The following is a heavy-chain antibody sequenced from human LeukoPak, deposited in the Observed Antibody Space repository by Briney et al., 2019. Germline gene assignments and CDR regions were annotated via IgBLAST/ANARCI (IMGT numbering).Heavy chain of an antibody. CDR2: IKEDGSEK. CDR1: GFTFSTFW. CDR3: ATSSGSRGLYFDF. D-gene: IGHD3-22*01. Sequence: GGSLRLSCAASGFTFSTFWMSWVRQAPGKGLERVANIKEDGSEKYYVDSVKGRFTISRDSAKDSLYLQMNSLRAEDTAVYYCATSSGSRGLYFDFWGQGTLVTVSS. J-gene: IGHJ4*02. V-gene: IGHV3-7*01.